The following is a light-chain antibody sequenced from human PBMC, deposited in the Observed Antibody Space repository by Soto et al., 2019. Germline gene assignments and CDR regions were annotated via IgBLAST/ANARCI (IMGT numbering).Light chain of an antibody. V-gene: IGKV1-9*01. J-gene: IGKJ3*01. CDR3: QQVTT. CDR1: QVTSSY. Sequence: DIQLTQSPSFLSASVGDTVIITCRASQVTSSYLAWYQQKPGKAPNLLIYGAFTLESGVPSRFSGSGSGTEFTLTISSLQPEDLATYYCQQVTTFGPGTKVDIK. CDR2: GAF.